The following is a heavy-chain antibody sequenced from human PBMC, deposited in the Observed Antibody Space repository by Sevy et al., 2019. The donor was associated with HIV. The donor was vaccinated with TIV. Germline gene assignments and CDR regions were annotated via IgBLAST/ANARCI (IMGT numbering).Heavy chain of an antibody. J-gene: IGHJ4*02. D-gene: IGHD2-8*01. CDR3: AGGGCTTPHDY. CDR1: GFDFSIYS. CDR2: FSFGCGKI. V-gene: IGHV3-23*01. Sequence: GGSLRLSCAASGFDFSIYSMSWVRQAPGKGLEWVSTFSFGCGKINYGDSVQGRFTSSKDNSKSSVYLQMNNMRVEDTAVYYCAGGGCTTPHDYWGQGTLVTVSS.